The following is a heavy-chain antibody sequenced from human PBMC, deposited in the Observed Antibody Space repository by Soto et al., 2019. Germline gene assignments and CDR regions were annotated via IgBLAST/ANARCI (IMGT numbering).Heavy chain of an antibody. CDR1: GFTFSSYS. D-gene: IGHD6-13*01. Sequence: EVQLVESGGGLVQPGGSLRLSCAASGFTFSSYSMNWVRQAPGKGLEWVSGISGSGGTTYYADSVKGRFTISRDNSKNTLCLQVNRLRAEDTAVYYCAKDQAAAGTISRYFQHWGQGTLVTVSS. CDR3: AKDQAAAGTISRYFQH. V-gene: IGHV3-23*04. J-gene: IGHJ1*01. CDR2: ISGSGGTT.